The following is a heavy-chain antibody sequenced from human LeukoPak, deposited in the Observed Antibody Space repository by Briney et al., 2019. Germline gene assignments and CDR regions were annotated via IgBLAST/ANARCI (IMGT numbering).Heavy chain of an antibody. CDR3: AREVSSIAARFCDY. CDR2: IYTSGST. V-gene: IGHV4-4*07. J-gene: IGHJ4*02. D-gene: IGHD6-6*01. Sequence: SETLSLTCTVSGGSISSYYWSWIRQPAGKGLEWIGRIYTSGSTNYNPSLKSRVTMSVDTSKNQFPLKLSSVTAADTAVYYCAREVSSIAARFCDYWGQGTLVTVSS. CDR1: GGSISSYY.